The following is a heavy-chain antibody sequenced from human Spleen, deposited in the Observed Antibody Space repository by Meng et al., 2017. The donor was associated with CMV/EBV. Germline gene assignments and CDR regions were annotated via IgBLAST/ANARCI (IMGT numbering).Heavy chain of an antibody. J-gene: IGHJ4*02. CDR3: ARDAGIAWPFGY. CDR2: ISGGGDNT. CDR1: GFTFSNSG. V-gene: IGHV3-23*01. Sequence: GGSLRLSCAASGFTFSNSGMSWVRQAPGKGLDWVSTISGGGDNTHYADSVKGRFTISRDNSKDTLYLQMDSLRVEDTAVYYCARDAGIAWPFGYWGQGTPVTVSS. D-gene: IGHD2-21*01.